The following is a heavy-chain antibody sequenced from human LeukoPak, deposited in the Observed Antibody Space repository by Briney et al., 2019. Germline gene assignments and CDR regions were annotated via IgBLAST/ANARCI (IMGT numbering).Heavy chain of an antibody. J-gene: IGHJ3*02. Sequence: SETLSLTCTVSGGSISSYYWSWIRQPPGKGLEWIGYIYYSGSTNYNPSLKSRVTISVDTSKNQFSLKLSSVTAADTAVYYCARETAYCGGDCYNDAFDIRGQGTMVTVSS. CDR1: GGSISSYY. CDR2: IYYSGST. D-gene: IGHD2-21*02. CDR3: ARETAYCGGDCYNDAFDI. V-gene: IGHV4-59*01.